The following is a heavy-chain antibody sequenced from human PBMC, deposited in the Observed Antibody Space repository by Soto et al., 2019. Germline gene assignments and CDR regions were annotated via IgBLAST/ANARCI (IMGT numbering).Heavy chain of an antibody. Sequence: EASVKVSCKASGGTFSSYAISWVRQAPGQGLEWMGGIIPIFGTANYAQKFQGRVTITADESTSTAYMELSSLRSEDTAVYYCASHVMVYAIPSYGMDVWGQGTTVTVSS. D-gene: IGHD2-8*01. CDR3: ASHVMVYAIPSYGMDV. V-gene: IGHV1-69*13. CDR1: GGTFSSYA. CDR2: IIPIFGTA. J-gene: IGHJ6*02.